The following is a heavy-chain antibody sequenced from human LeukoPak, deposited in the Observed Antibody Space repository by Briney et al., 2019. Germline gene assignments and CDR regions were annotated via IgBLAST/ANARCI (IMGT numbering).Heavy chain of an antibody. J-gene: IGHJ4*02. D-gene: IGHD4-23*01. V-gene: IGHV3-9*01. CDR2: LSWNGGTI. CDR1: GFTFDDYA. Sequence: GRSLRLSCAASGFTFDDYAMHWVRQAPGKGLDWVSGLSWNGGTIGYADSLKGRFSISRDNAKNTLYLQMNSLRPEDTALYYCAKGRSPRPNYGGNSVDYWGQGTLVTVFS. CDR3: AKGRSPRPNYGGNSVDY.